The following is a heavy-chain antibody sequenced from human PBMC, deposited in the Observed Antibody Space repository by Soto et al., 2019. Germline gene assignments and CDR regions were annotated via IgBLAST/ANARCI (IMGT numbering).Heavy chain of an antibody. Sequence: QVQLVQSGAEVKKPGASVKVSCKTSGYTFASYGISWVRQGPGQGFEWMGWISVYDGNTKYAPKLQGRVTITTDRSTSTAYMELRSLRSDDTAAYYCARDSPLDYWGQGTLVTVSS. CDR1: GYTFASYG. CDR2: ISVYDGNT. CDR3: ARDSPLDY. V-gene: IGHV1-18*04. J-gene: IGHJ4*02.